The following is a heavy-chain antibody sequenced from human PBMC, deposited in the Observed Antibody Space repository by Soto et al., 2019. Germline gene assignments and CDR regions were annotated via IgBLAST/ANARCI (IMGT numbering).Heavy chain of an antibody. Sequence: ASVKVSCKASGYTFTGYYMHWVRQASGQGLEWMGWINPNSGGTNYAQKFQGRVTMTRDTSISTAYMELSRLRSDDTAVYYCARVGSNPGGYYYYYGMDVWGQGTTVTVSS. V-gene: IGHV1-2*02. CDR3: ARVGSNPGGYYYYYGMDV. CDR1: GYTFTGYY. CDR2: INPNSGGT. J-gene: IGHJ6*02. D-gene: IGHD3-10*01.